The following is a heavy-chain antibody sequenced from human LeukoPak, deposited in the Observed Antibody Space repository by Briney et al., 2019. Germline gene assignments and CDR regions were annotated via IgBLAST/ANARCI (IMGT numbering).Heavy chain of an antibody. CDR1: AATFTSYT. D-gene: IGHD3-3*01. V-gene: IGHV1-69*04. CDR2: IIPIVGVT. Sequence: ASVTVSCKASAATFTSYTIHRVRQAPAPGLEWMGRIIPIVGVTNYAQKFQGRVTITADISTSTAYVELSSLRSEDTAVYYCARDRDGVVTFPWGQGTLVTVSS. CDR3: ARDRDGVVTFP. J-gene: IGHJ5*02.